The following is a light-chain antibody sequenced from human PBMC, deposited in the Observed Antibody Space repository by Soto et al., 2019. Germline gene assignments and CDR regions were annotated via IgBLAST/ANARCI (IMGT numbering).Light chain of an antibody. J-gene: IGKJ3*01. V-gene: IGKV3-15*01. Sequence: EIVMTQSPDTLSVSPGEGVTLSCRASQSVSSDLAWYQQKPGHSPRLLMYGASTRATDIPARFSGGGSGTEFTLTISSLQSEDVAIYYCQQYHDWPPITFGPGNKVEIK. CDR1: QSVSSD. CDR2: GAS. CDR3: QQYHDWPPIT.